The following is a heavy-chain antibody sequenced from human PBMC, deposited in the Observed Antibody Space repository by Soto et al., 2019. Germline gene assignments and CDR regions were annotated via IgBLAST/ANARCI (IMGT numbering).Heavy chain of an antibody. D-gene: IGHD6-19*01. J-gene: IGHJ4*02. CDR2: ISAYNGNT. CDR3: ARVGRLAVAGFHFDY. CDR1: GYTFTSYG. V-gene: IGHV1-18*01. Sequence: ASVKVSCKASGYTFTSYGISWVRQAPGQGLEWMGWISAYNGNTNYAQKLQGRVTMTTDTSTSTAYMELRSLRSDDTAVYYCARVGRLAVAGFHFDYWGQGTRVTVSS.